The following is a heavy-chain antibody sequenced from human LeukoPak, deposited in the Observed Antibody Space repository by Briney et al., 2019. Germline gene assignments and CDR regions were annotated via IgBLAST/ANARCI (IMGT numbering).Heavy chain of an antibody. D-gene: IGHD4-17*01. CDR1: GFTFSSYA. J-gene: IGHJ4*02. CDR2: ISGSGGST. CDR3: AKGTGSGDYGSKQPFDY. Sequence: AGGSLRLSCAASGFTFSSYAMSWVRQAPGKGLEWVSAISGSGGSTYYADSVKGRFTISRDNSKNTLYLQMNSLRAEDTAVYYCAKGTGSGDYGSKQPFDYWGQGTLVTVSS. V-gene: IGHV3-23*01.